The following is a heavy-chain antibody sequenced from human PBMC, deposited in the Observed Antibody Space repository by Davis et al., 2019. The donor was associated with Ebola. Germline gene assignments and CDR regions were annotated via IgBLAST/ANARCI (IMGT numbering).Heavy chain of an antibody. CDR2: ISAYNGNT. J-gene: IGHJ4*02. Sequence: AASVKVSCKASGYTFTSYGISWVRQAPGQGLEWMGWISAYNGNTNYAQKLQGRVTMTTDTSTSTAYMELRSLRSDDTAVYYCARVAARPDHKGAIDYWGQGTLVTVSS. CDR1: GYTFTSYG. V-gene: IGHV1-18*01. CDR3: ARVAARPDHKGAIDY. D-gene: IGHD6-6*01.